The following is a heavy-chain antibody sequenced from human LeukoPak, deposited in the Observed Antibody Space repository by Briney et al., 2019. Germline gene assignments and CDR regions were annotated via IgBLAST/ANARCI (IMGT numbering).Heavy chain of an antibody. Sequence: GASVKVSCKVSGYTLTELSMHWVRQAPGKGLEWMGGFDPEDGETIYAQKFQGRVTMTEDTSTDTAYMELSSLRSKDTAVYYCATIPGIAVAGVMDVWGKGTTVTVSS. CDR1: GYTLTELS. J-gene: IGHJ6*04. D-gene: IGHD6-19*01. CDR3: ATIPGIAVAGVMDV. V-gene: IGHV1-24*01. CDR2: FDPEDGET.